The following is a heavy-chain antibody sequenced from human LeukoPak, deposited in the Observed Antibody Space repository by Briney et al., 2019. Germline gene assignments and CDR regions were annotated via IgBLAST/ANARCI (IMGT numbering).Heavy chain of an antibody. J-gene: IGHJ4*02. CDR3: ARRRTTGTTGYFDY. D-gene: IGHD1-1*01. CDR2: IYTTEST. CDR1: GVSISTYY. Sequence: SETLSLTCTVSGVSISTYYWSWIRQPPGKGLEWIGYIYTTESTNYNPSLESRVTISVDTSKNQFSLMLSSVTAADTAFYYCARRRTTGTTGYFDYWGQGILVTVSS. V-gene: IGHV4-4*09.